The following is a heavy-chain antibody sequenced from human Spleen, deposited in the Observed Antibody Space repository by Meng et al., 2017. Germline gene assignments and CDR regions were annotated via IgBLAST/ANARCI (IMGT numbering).Heavy chain of an antibody. CDR1: GYTFTSSG. D-gene: IGHD2-2*01. J-gene: IGHJ3*02. CDR2: INPNSGGT. CDR3: ARGGVPAAADAFDI. V-gene: IGHV1-2*02. Sequence: ASVKVSCKTSGYTFTSSGVSWVRQAPGQGLEWMGWINPNSGGTNYAQKFQGRVTMTRDTSISTAYMELSRLRSDDTAVYYCARGGVPAAADAFDIWGQGTMVTVSS.